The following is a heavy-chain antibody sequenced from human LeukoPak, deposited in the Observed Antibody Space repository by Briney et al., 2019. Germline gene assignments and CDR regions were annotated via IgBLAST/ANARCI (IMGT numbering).Heavy chain of an antibody. Sequence: GGSLRLSCAASGFTFSSYAMSWVRQAPGKGLEWVSAISGSGGSTYYADSVKGRFTISRDNSKNTLYLQMNSLRAEDTAVYYCAKVNHIVVVTALYFDYWGQGTLVTVSS. D-gene: IGHD2-21*02. V-gene: IGHV3-23*01. CDR3: AKVNHIVVVTALYFDY. CDR1: GFTFSSYA. CDR2: ISGSGGST. J-gene: IGHJ4*02.